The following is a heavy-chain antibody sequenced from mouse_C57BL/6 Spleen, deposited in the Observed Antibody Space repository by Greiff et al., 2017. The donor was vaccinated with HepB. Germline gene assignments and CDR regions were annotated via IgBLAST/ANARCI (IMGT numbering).Heavy chain of an antibody. CDR2: IDPSDSYT. Sequence: VQLQQPGAELVMPGASVKLSCKASGYTFTSYWMHWVKQRPGQGLEWIGEIDPSDSYTNYNQKFKGKSTLTVDKSSSTAYMQLSSLTSEDSAVYYCARMIHGYYRAMDYWGQGTSVTVSS. CDR1: GYTFTSYW. D-gene: IGHD2-3*01. V-gene: IGHV1-69*01. J-gene: IGHJ4*01. CDR3: ARMIHGYYRAMDY.